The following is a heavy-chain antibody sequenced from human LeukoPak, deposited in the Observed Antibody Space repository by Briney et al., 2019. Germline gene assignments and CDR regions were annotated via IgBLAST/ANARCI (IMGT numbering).Heavy chain of an antibody. D-gene: IGHD3-10*01. Sequence: GASVKVSCKASGYTFTGYYMHWVRQAPGQGLEWMGWINPNSGGTNYAQKFQGRVTMTRDTSISTAYMGLSRLRSDDTAVYYCARGLGYYYGSGSYYMHNWFDPWGQGTLVTVSS. J-gene: IGHJ5*02. V-gene: IGHV1-2*02. CDR3: ARGLGYYYGSGSYYMHNWFDP. CDR2: INPNSGGT. CDR1: GYTFTGYY.